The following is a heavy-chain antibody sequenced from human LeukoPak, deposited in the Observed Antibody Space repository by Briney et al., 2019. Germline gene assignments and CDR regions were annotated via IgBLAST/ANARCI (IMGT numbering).Heavy chain of an antibody. CDR1: GYTFTSYA. CDR2: INAGNGNT. CDR3: AVIVGVATTSDSAFDI. Sequence: GASVKVSCKASGYTFTSYAMHWVRQAPGQRLEWMGWINAGNGNTKYSQKFQGRVTITRDTSASTACMELSSLRSEDTAVYYCAVIVGVATTSDSAFDIWGQGTMVAVSS. J-gene: IGHJ3*02. V-gene: IGHV1-3*01. D-gene: IGHD1-26*01.